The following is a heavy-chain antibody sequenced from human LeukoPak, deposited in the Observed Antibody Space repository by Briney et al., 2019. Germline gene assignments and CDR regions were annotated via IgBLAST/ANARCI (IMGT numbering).Heavy chain of an antibody. J-gene: IGHJ4*02. CDR3: AVPQASRSGYHDY. CDR2: IIPILGIA. V-gene: IGHV1-69*04. CDR1: GGTFSSYA. Sequence: GASVKVSCKASGGTFSSYAISWVRQAPGQGLEWMGRIIPILGIANYAQKFQGRVTITADKPTSTAYMELSSLRSEDTAVYYCAVPQASRSGYHDYWGQGTLVTVSS. D-gene: IGHD3-22*01.